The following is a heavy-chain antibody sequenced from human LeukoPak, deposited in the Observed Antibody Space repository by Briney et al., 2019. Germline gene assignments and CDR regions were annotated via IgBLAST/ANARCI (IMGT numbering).Heavy chain of an antibody. CDR1: GGSISSGHYY. V-gene: IGHV4-31*03. J-gene: IGHJ5*02. CDR3: ARGNDYGDLRFGL. Sequence: NPSQTLSLTCTVSGGSISSGHYYWSWIRQHPGKGLEWIGYIYYNGNTYYNPSLKSRVTLSLDTSNNQFSLKLSSVTAADTAVYYCARGNDYGDLRFGLWGQGTLVTVSS. D-gene: IGHD4-17*01. CDR2: IYYNGNT.